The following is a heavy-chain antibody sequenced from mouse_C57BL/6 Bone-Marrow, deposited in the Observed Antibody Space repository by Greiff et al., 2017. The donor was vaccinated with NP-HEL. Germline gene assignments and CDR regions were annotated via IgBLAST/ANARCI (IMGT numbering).Heavy chain of an antibody. D-gene: IGHD1-1*01. CDR3: ARERELLRLDY. Sequence: EVKLVESGGGLVKPGGSLKLSCAASGFTFSSYAMSWVRQTPEKRLEWVATISDGGSYTYYPDNVKGRFPISRDNAKNNLYLQMSHLESEDTAVYYCARERELLRLDYWGQGTTLTVSS. J-gene: IGHJ2*01. V-gene: IGHV5-4*01. CDR2: ISDGGSYT. CDR1: GFTFSSYA.